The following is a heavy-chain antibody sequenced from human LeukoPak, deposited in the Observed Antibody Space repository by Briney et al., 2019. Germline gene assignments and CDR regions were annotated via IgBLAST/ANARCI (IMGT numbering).Heavy chain of an antibody. Sequence: GGSLRLSCAASGFTFSDYYMNWIRQAPGKGLEWLSYISSSGLTIYYADSVKGRFTISRDNAKNSLYLQMNSLRAEDTAVYYCARDSSDGWFFDYWGQGTLVTVSS. CDR2: ISSSGLTI. V-gene: IGHV3-11*04. J-gene: IGHJ4*02. D-gene: IGHD6-19*01. CDR3: ARDSSDGWFFDY. CDR1: GFTFSDYY.